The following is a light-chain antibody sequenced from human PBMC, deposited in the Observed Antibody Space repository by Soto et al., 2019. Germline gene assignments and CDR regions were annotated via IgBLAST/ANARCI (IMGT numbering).Light chain of an antibody. J-gene: IGKJ2*01. CDR1: QSFSRSN. Sequence: EMVLTQSPAPLPFPPGEKATLSCRASQSFSRSNLAWSQQKPGQAPRLLIYGASSRATGIPDRFSGSGSGTDFTLTISRLEPEDFAVYYCQQYGSSPYTFGQGTKLEIK. V-gene: IGKV3-20*01. CDR2: GAS. CDR3: QQYGSSPYT.